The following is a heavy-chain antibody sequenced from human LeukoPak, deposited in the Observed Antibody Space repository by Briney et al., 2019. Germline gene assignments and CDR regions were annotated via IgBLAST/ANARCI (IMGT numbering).Heavy chain of an antibody. Sequence: PGGSLRLSCAASGFTFSGSAMHWVRQASGKGLEWVGRIRSKANSYATAYAASVKGRFTISRDDSKNTAYLQMNRLKTEDTAVYYCAKRLRWFGDFYSNFFDYWGQGILVTVSS. D-gene: IGHD2-21*02. CDR3: AKRLRWFGDFYSNFFDY. CDR1: GFTFSGSA. J-gene: IGHJ4*02. CDR2: IRSKANSYAT. V-gene: IGHV3-73*01.